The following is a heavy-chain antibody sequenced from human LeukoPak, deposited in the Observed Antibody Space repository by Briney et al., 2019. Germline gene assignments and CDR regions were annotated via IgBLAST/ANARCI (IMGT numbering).Heavy chain of an antibody. CDR1: GYTFTSYD. J-gene: IGHJ4*02. CDR3: ARGPPNWGMVGY. D-gene: IGHD7-27*01. Sequence: EASVKVSCKASGYTFTSYDINWVRQATGQGLEWMGWMNPNSGNTGYAQKFQGRVTMTRDTSISTAYMELSSLTFEDTAVYYCARGPPNWGMVGYWGQGTLVTVSS. V-gene: IGHV1-8*01. CDR2: MNPNSGNT.